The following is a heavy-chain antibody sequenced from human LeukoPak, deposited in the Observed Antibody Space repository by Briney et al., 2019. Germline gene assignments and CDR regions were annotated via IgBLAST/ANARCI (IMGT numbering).Heavy chain of an antibody. V-gene: IGHV3-30*18. D-gene: IGHD6-19*01. CDR1: GFTFNNYG. CDR2: IAYDGSYK. CDR3: AKDGSAWYLDY. Sequence: GGSLRLSCAASGFTFNNYGMQWVRQAPGEGLEWVALIAYDGSYKYYADSVKGRFTISRDNSKNTLDLQMNSLRAEDTAVYYCAKDGSAWYLDYWGQGTLVTVSS. J-gene: IGHJ4*02.